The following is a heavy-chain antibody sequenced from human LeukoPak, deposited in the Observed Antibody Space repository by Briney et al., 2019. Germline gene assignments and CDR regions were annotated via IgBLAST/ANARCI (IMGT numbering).Heavy chain of an antibody. CDR1: GYTFTIYG. CDR2: ISAYNGNT. D-gene: IGHD6-13*01. V-gene: IGHV1-18*04. J-gene: IGHJ6*04. Sequence: ASVRVSCKASGYTFTIYGISWVRQAPGQGLEWMGWISAYNGNTNYAQKLQGRVTITTDTSTSTAYMELRSLRSDDTAVYYCARIRRIAAAGKGYYYYGMDVWGKGTTVTVSS. CDR3: ARIRRIAAAGKGYYYYGMDV.